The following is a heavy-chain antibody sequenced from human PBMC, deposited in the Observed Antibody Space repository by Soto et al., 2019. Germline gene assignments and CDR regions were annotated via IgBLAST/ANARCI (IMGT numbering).Heavy chain of an antibody. Sequence: PAETLSLTCTVSGFSISSSGYYWVWVRQPPGKGREWIGTSYHTGSSYYNPSLKSLVTISVDTSKQQFSLKMTSVTAVDSAVYYCARLSGSSAWAWNAFDIWGQGTMVTVSS. D-gene: IGHD6-19*01. J-gene: IGHJ3*02. CDR3: ARLSGSSAWAWNAFDI. CDR1: GFSISSSGYY. V-gene: IGHV4-39*01. CDR2: SYHTGSS.